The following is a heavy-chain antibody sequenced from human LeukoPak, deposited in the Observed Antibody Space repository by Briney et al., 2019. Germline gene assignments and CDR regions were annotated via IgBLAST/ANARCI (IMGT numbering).Heavy chain of an antibody. Sequence: GGSLRLSCAASGFTFSSSAMSWVRQAPGKGLEWVSSISGSGVSTYYADSVKGRFTISRDNSKNSLYLQMNSLRAEDTAVYYCARDLLLDPLLWGQGTLVTVSS. V-gene: IGHV3-23*01. CDR1: GFTFSSSA. CDR2: ISGSGVST. CDR3: ARDLLLDPLL. D-gene: IGHD2-15*01. J-gene: IGHJ4*02.